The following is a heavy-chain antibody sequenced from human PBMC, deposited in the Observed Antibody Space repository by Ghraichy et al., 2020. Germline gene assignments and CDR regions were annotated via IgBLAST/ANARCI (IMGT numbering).Heavy chain of an antibody. CDR3: ARDPLQLNYFYYGMDV. J-gene: IGHJ6*02. D-gene: IGHD4-11*01. Sequence: ASVKVSCKSSGYTFTNYAMHWVRQAPGQSLEWMGWINAGNGNTKYSPKFQGRVTISRDTSASTAYMELSSLRSEDTSVYYCARDPLQLNYFYYGMDVWGQGTTVTVSS. V-gene: IGHV1-3*01. CDR2: INAGNGNT. CDR1: GYTFTNYA.